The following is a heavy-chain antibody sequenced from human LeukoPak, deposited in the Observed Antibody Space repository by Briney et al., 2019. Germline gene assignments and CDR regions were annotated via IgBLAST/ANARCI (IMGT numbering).Heavy chain of an antibody. Sequence: VGSLRLSCAVSGFTFTSYYMNWVRQAPGKGLEWVSSITITSDYKYYADTVKGRFTISRDNAKNSLYLQMSSLRAEDTAVYYCARFRLGELSLLDYCGQGTLVTVSS. D-gene: IGHD3-16*02. CDR2: ITITSDYK. J-gene: IGHJ4*02. V-gene: IGHV3-21*01. CDR3: ARFRLGELSLLDY. CDR1: GFTFTSYY.